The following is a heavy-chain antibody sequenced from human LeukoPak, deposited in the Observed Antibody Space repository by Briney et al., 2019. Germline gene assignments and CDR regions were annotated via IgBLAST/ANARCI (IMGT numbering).Heavy chain of an antibody. CDR2: IYPSGNT. J-gene: IGHJ4*02. Sequence: PSETLSLTCSVSGGSFSNNFWSWVRQPAGKGLEWIGRIYPSGNTNYNPSLKSRVTISVDTSKNQFSLRLTSVTAADTAVYYCVRTNPWDLTYYFDYWGQGTLVTVSS. CDR3: VRTNPWDLTYYFDY. V-gene: IGHV4-4*07. CDR1: GGSFSNNF. D-gene: IGHD1-14*01.